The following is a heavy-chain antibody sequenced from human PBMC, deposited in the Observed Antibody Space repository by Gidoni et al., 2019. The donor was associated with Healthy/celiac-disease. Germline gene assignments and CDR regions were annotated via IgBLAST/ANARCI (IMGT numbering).Heavy chain of an antibody. V-gene: IGHV3-30-3*01. Sequence: QVQLVESGGGVVKPGRSLRLSCAASGFTFSSYAMNWVRQAPGKGLEWVAVISYDGSNKYYADSVKGRFTISRDNSKNTLYLQMNSLRAEDTAVYYCARARSYSGYGEYWGQGTLVTVSS. CDR1: GFTFSSYA. D-gene: IGHD5-12*01. CDR2: ISYDGSNK. J-gene: IGHJ4*02. CDR3: ARARSYSGYGEY.